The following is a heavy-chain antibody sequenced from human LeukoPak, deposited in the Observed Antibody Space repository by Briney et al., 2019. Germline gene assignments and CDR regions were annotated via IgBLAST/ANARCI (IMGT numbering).Heavy chain of an antibody. CDR1: GYSFTAYY. J-gene: IGHJ6*02. D-gene: IGHD3-10*01. Sequence: ASVKVSCKASGYSFTAYYIHWVRQAPGQGLEWMGRISPTRGGTKYAQKFPGRVSMTRDTSISTSYMELSSLRLDDTAVYYCASLEYASGSSNSYYYYDGRDIWGQGTMVTVSS. V-gene: IGHV1-2*02. CDR2: ISPTRGGT. CDR3: ASLEYASGSSNSYYYYDGRDI.